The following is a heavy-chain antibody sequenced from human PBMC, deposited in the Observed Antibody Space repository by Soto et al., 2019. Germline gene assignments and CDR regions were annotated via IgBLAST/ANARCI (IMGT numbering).Heavy chain of an antibody. Sequence: SETLSLTCAVYGGSFSGYYWSWIRQPPGKGLGWIGEINHSGSTNYNPSLKSRVTISVDTSKNQFSLKLSSVTAADTAVDYCALMYYDILTGYYPFDYWGQGTLVTVSS. CDR3: ALMYYDILTGYYPFDY. V-gene: IGHV4-34*01. D-gene: IGHD3-9*01. CDR2: INHSGST. J-gene: IGHJ4*02. CDR1: GGSFSGYY.